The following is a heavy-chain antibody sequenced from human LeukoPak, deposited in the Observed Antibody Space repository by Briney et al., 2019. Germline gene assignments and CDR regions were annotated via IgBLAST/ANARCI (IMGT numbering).Heavy chain of an antibody. CDR3: AKDRPHPSAEPTNFDY. Sequence: GGSLRLSCAASGFTFSSYSMNWVRQAPGKGLEWVSSISISTSYIYYADSVKGRFTISRDNAENSLYLQMNSLRAEDTAVYYCAKDRPHPSAEPTNFDYWGQGTLVTVSS. V-gene: IGHV3-21*04. J-gene: IGHJ4*02. D-gene: IGHD1-14*01. CDR1: GFTFSSYS. CDR2: ISISTSYI.